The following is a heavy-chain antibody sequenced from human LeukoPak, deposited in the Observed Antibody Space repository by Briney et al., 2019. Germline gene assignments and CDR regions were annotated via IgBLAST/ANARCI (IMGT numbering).Heavy chain of an antibody. CDR2: INPSGGST. Sequence: ASVKVSCKASGYTFTSYYMHWVRQAPGQGLEWMGVINPSGGSTVYAQNFQGRVTMTRDTSTSTVYMELGSLRSEDTAVYYCAREHPSSVEFDPWGQGTLVTVSS. D-gene: IGHD6-19*01. V-gene: IGHV1-46*01. CDR3: AREHPSSVEFDP. CDR1: GYTFTSYY. J-gene: IGHJ5*02.